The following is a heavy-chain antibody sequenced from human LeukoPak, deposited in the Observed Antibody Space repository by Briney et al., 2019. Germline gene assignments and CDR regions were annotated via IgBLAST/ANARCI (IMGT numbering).Heavy chain of an antibody. J-gene: IGHJ4*02. Sequence: PGGSLRLSCAASGFTFSGSAMHWVRQASGKGLEWVGRIRSKANSYATAYAASVKGRFTISRDDSKNTAYLQMNSLKTEDTAVYYCTRLLDCSSTSCYPVDYWGQGTLVTVSS. D-gene: IGHD2-2*01. CDR1: GFTFSGSA. CDR2: IRSKANSYAT. CDR3: TRLLDCSSTSCYPVDY. V-gene: IGHV3-73*01.